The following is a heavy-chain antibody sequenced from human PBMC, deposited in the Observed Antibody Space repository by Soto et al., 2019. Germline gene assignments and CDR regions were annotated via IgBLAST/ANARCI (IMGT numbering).Heavy chain of an antibody. J-gene: IGHJ6*02. CDR1: GYTFTSYD. CDR2: INPRRGDT. D-gene: IGHD6-13*01. Sequence: ASVKVSCKASGYTFTSYDINWVRQAPGQGLEWMGWINPRRGDTKYPQKFQGRVTMTRDTSISTAYMDLSRLTSDDTAVYYCARAGVAAPRSGEYAMDVWGRGTTVTVSS. CDR3: ARAGVAAPRSGEYAMDV. V-gene: IGHV1-2*02.